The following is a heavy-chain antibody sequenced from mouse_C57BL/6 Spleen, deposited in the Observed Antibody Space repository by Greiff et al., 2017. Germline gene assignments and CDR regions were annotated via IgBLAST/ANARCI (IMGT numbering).Heavy chain of an antibody. V-gene: IGHV1-76*01. D-gene: IGHD1-1*01. CDR3: ARDYSGSSYDWYFDG. CDR1: GYTFTDYY. J-gene: IGHJ1*03. Sequence: QVQLQQSGAELVRPGASVKLSCKASGYTFTDYYINWVKQRPGQGLEWIARLYPGSGNTYYNEKFKGKATLTAEKSSSTAYMQLSILTSEDSAVYFCARDYSGSSYDWYFDGWGTGTTVTVSS. CDR2: LYPGSGNT.